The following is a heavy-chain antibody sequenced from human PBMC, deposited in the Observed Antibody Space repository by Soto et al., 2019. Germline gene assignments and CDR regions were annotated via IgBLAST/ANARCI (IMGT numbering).Heavy chain of an antibody. D-gene: IGHD3-3*01. CDR1: GGSISSYY. CDR3: ASTIFGVGAHDY. V-gene: IGHV4-59*01. Sequence: QVQLQESGPGLVKPSETLSLTCTVSGGSISSYYWSWIRQPPGKGLEWIGYIYYSGSTNYNPSLKSRVTISVDTSKNQFSLKLSSVTAADTAVYYCASTIFGVGAHDYWGQGTLVTVSS. CDR2: IYYSGST. J-gene: IGHJ4*02.